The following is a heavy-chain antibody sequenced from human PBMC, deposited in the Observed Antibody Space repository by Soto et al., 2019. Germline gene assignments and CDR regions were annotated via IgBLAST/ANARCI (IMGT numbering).Heavy chain of an antibody. CDR3: ARDSKGSSSSGRFSYYYGMDV. J-gene: IGHJ6*02. V-gene: IGHV3-30-3*01. CDR2: ISYDGSNK. CDR1: GFTFSSYA. D-gene: IGHD6-6*01. Sequence: GGSLRLSCAASGFTFSSYAMHWVRQAPGKGLEWVAVISYDGSNKYYADSVKGRFTISRDNSKNTLYLQMNSLRAEDTAVYYCARDSKGSSSSGRFSYYYGMDVWGQGTTLTVSS.